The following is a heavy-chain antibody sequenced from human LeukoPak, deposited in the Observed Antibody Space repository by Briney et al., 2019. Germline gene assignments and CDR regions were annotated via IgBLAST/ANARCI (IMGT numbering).Heavy chain of an antibody. CDR2: VNPHSGGT. CDR3: ARVGSDSSGWRRFDY. D-gene: IGHD6-19*01. Sequence: ASVKVSCKASGYTFSDYYINWVRQAPGQGLEWMGWVNPHSGGTNYAPRFKGRVTMTRDTSISTAYMELSRLRSDDTAVYYCARVGSDSSGWRRFDYWGQGTLVTVSS. CDR1: GYTFSDYY. V-gene: IGHV1-2*02. J-gene: IGHJ4*02.